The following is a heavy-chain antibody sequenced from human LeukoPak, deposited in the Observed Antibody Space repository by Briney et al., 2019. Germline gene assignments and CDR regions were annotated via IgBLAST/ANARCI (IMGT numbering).Heavy chain of an antibody. Sequence: ASVKVSCKASGYTFTSYGISWVRQAPGQGLEWMGWISAYNGNTNYAQKLQGRVTMTTDTSTSTAYMELRSLRSDDTAVYYCARDRQQLFLRHYYYGMDVWGQGTTVTVSS. D-gene: IGHD6-13*01. CDR1: GYTFTSYG. CDR3: ARDRQQLFLRHYYYGMDV. CDR2: ISAYNGNT. V-gene: IGHV1-18*01. J-gene: IGHJ6*02.